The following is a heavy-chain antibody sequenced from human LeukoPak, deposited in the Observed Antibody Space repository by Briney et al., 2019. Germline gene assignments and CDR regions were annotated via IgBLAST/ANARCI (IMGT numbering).Heavy chain of an antibody. J-gene: IGHJ4*02. CDR2: IQHDGNKE. V-gene: IGHV3-30*02. CDR1: GFTFSSHG. CDR3: AKDPGTNGWSYFDY. Sequence: PGGSLRLSCVESGFTFSSHGMHWVRQAPGKGLQWVAFIQHDGNKEYYVDSVKGRFTISRDNYKNTVYLEMNSLRAEDTAVYYCAKDPGTNGWSYFDYWGQGTLVTVSS. D-gene: IGHD6-19*01.